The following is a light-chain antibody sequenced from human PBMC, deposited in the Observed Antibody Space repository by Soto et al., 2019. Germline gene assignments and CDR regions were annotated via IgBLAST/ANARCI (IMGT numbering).Light chain of an antibody. V-gene: IGKV3-15*01. CDR2: GAS. J-gene: IGKJ1*01. CDR3: QQYNNWPSWT. Sequence: EIVLTQSPGTLSLSPGERASLSCRASQSFGGSYLAWYQKKPGQAPRLXIYGASTRATGIPARFSGSGSGTELTLTISSLQSEDFAVYYCQQYNNWPSWTFGQGTKVDIK. CDR1: QSFGGSY.